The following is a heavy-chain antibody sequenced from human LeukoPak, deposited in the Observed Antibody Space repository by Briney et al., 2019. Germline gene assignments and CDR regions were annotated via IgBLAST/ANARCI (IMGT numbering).Heavy chain of an antibody. CDR2: IWYDSGNK. J-gene: IGHJ4*02. Sequence: PVGSLRLSCAASGFTFSSYGMNWVRQAPGKGLEWVGGIWYDSGNKYYADSVKGRFTISRDNSKNTLYLQMNSLRAEDTAVYYCARDLDTYYDFWSGYYPGDYWGQGALVTVSS. V-gene: IGHV3-33*01. D-gene: IGHD3-3*01. CDR3: ARDLDTYYDFWSGYYPGDY. CDR1: GFTFSSYG.